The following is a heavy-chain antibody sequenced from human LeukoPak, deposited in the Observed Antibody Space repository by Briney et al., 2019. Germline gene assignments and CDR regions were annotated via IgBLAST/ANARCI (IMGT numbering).Heavy chain of an antibody. CDR2: ISAYNGNT. J-gene: IGHJ5*02. Sequence: ASVKVPCKASGYTFTSYGISWVRQAPGQGLEWMGWISAYNGNTNYAQKLQGRVTMTTDTSTSTAYMELRSLRSDDTAVYYCTRGGSYHTFLDMMVWFDPWGQGTLVTVSS. CDR1: GYTFTSYG. D-gene: IGHD2-15*01. CDR3: TRGGSYHTFLDMMVWFDP. V-gene: IGHV1-18*01.